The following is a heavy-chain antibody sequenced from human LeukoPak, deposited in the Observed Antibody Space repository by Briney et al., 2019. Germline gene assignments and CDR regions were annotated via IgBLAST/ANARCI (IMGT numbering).Heavy chain of an antibody. CDR3: ARSSSWDNWFDP. J-gene: IGHJ5*02. V-gene: IGHV3-48*03. D-gene: IGHD6-13*01. CDR2: ISSSGSTI. Sequence: GRSLRPSCAASGFTFSSYVMNWVRQAPGKGLGWVSYISSSGSTIYYADSVKGRFTISRDNAKNSLYLQMNSLRAEDTAVYYCARSSSWDNWFDPWGQGTLVTVSS. CDR1: GFTFSSYV.